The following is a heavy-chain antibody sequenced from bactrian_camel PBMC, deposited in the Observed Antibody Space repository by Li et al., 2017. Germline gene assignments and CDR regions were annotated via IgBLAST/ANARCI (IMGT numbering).Heavy chain of an antibody. J-gene: IGHJ4*01. V-gene: IGHV3S26*01. Sequence: QLVESGGGSAQTGGSPTLSCAASGYTYTSLCMAWFRQNPGKGREGVAYLDSDGTTIYRDSVKGRFTVSRDNAKNTLYLQMNSLKPEDTAMYYCKVNFSCADSPYWGQGTQVTVS. CDR2: LDSDGTT. CDR3: KVNFSCADSPY. CDR1: GYTYTSLC.